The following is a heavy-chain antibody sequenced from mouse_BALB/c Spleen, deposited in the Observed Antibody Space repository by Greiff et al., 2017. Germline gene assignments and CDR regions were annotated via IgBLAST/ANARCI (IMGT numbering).Heavy chain of an antibody. V-gene: IGHV1S81*02. J-gene: IGHJ4*01. D-gene: IGHD2-2*01. CDR2: INPSNGGT. Sequence: VQLVESGAELVKPGASVKLSCKASGYTFTSYYMYWVKQRPGQGLEWIGEINPSNGGTNFNEKFKSKATLTVDKSSSTAYMQLSSLTSEDSAVYYCTRGGLRLVYYAMDYWGQGTSVTVSS. CDR1: GYTFTSYY. CDR3: TRGGLRLVYYAMDY.